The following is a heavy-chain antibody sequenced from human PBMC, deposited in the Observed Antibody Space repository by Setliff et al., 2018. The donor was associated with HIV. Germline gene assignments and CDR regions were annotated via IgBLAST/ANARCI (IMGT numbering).Heavy chain of an antibody. CDR1: GYTFTTYA. Sequence: ASVKVSCKASGYTFTTYAISWVRQAPGQGLEWMGWISGYNGITKYSQKLQGRVTMTTDTSTSTAYMELRSLRSDDTAVYYCARIKARDDAFDIWGQGTMVTVSS. CDR2: ISGYNGIT. CDR3: ARIKARDDAFDI. V-gene: IGHV1-18*01. J-gene: IGHJ3*02.